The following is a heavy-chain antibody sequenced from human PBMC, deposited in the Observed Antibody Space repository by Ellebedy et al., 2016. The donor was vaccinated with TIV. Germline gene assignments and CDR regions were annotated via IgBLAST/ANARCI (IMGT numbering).Heavy chain of an antibody. CDR3: ARGDTAMVSKYFDY. J-gene: IGHJ4*02. CDR2: IKQNGDKDGSDK. Sequence: GESLKISCAASGFTFSNYWMSWVRQAPGKGLEWVTNIKQNGDKDGSDKHYVDSVKGRFTVSRDNAKNSLYLQMNSLRAEDTAVYYCARGDTAMVSKYFDYWGQGTLVTVSS. CDR1: GFTFSNYW. V-gene: IGHV3-7*04. D-gene: IGHD5-18*01.